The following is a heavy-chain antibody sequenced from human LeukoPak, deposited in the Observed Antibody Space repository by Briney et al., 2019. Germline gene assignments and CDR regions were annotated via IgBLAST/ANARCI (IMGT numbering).Heavy chain of an antibody. Sequence: GGSLRLSCAASGFKFSTHGMQWVRQAPGKGLECVAAIWFDGSNKYYADSVKGRFTISRDNSKNTLYLQMNSLRAEDTAVYYCASGYPTTDFDYWGQGTLVTVSS. CDR2: IWFDGSNK. CDR1: GFKFSTHG. V-gene: IGHV3-33*01. CDR3: ASGYPTTDFDY. J-gene: IGHJ4*02. D-gene: IGHD3-22*01.